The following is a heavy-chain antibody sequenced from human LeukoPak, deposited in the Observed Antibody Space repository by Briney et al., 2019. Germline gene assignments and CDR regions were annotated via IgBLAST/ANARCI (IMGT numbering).Heavy chain of an antibody. CDR2: IIPIFGTA. CDR1: GGTFSSYA. CDR3: ARGRLYGDYSY. J-gene: IGHJ4*02. Sequence: ASVKVSCKASGGTFSSYAISWVLQAPGQGLEWMGGIIPIFGTANYAQKFQGRVTITTDGSTSTAYMELSSLRSEDTAVYYCARGRLYGDYSYWGQGTLVTVSS. V-gene: IGHV1-69*05. D-gene: IGHD4-17*01.